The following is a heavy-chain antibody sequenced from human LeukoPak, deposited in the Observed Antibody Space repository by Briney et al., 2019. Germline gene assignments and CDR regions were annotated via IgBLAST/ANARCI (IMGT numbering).Heavy chain of an antibody. D-gene: IGHD6-13*01. CDR3: ARGARHRSGYSSSWYWFDP. CDR1: GGTFSSYA. V-gene: IGHV1-69*04. J-gene: IGHJ5*02. Sequence: SVKVSCKASGGTFSSYAISWVRQAPGQGLEWMGRIIPILGIANYAQKFQGRVTITADKSTSTAYMELSSLRSEDTAVYYCARGARHRSGYSSSWYWFDPWGQGTLVTVSS. CDR2: IIPILGIA.